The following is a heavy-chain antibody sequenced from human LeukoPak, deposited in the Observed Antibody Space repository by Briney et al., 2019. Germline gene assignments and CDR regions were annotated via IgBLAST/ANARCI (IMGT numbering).Heavy chain of an antibody. CDR1: GFTFSTYW. CDR3: TRDWQYDY. CDR2: IKSDGSDT. Sequence: GGSLRLSCAASGFTFSTYWMHWVRQAPGEGLVWVSRIKSDGSDTSYADSVKGRFTISRDNAKNTLYLQMNSLRAEDTAMYYCTRDWQYDYWGQGTLDTVSS. J-gene: IGHJ4*02. V-gene: IGHV3-74*01.